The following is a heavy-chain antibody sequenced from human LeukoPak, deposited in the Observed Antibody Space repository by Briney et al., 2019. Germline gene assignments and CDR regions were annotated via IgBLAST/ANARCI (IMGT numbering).Heavy chain of an antibody. V-gene: IGHV4-59*01. J-gene: IGHJ5*02. CDR3: ARAGQAMILFDL. Sequence: SETLSLTCTVSGGSISSYYWSWIRQPPGKGLEWIGYINYSGSTNYNPSLKSRVTISVDTSKNQFSLKLSSVTAADTAVYYCARAGQAMILFDLWGQGTQVTVSS. CDR1: GGSISSYY. CDR2: INYSGST. D-gene: IGHD3-22*01.